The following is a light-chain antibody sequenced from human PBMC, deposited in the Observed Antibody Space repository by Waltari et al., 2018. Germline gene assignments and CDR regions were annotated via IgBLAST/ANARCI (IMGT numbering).Light chain of an antibody. CDR3: QQYDNFPYS. CDR2: YTS. V-gene: IGKV1-33*01. CDR1: QGINNY. J-gene: IGKJ2*03. Sequence: DIQMTQSPSSLSASVGDRVTITCRARQGINNYLSWYQQKPGKAPKRLIYYTSSLESGVPSRFSGSGSGTDYTLTISSLQPEDIATYYCQQYDNFPYSFGQGTKVEIK.